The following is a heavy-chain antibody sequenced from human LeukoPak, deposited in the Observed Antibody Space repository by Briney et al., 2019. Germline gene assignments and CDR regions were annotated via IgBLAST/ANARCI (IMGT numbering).Heavy chain of an antibody. D-gene: IGHD2/OR15-2a*01. CDR3: APQQGRNLLNYCLC. J-gene: IGHJ4*02. CDR2: IYYSGRT. V-gene: IGHV4-39*01. Sequence: SETLSLTCAVSGGSINSNCYYWAWVRQPPGKGLEWIGSIYYSGRTFYNPSLKSRVTISVDTSKNQFSLRLSSVTAADTAVYYCAPQQGRNLLNYCLCGAQRTLVTVSS. CDR1: GGSINSNCYY.